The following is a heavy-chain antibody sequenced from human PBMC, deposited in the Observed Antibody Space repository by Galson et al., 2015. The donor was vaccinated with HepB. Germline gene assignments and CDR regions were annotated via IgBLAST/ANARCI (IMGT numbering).Heavy chain of an antibody. D-gene: IGHD3-10*01. J-gene: IGHJ4*02. CDR3: ARGYGLGRGPTDY. Sequence: SVKVSCKASGGTFSSYAISWMRQAPGQGLEWMGGIIPIFGTANYAQKFQGRVTITADESTSTAYTELSSLRSEDTAVYYCARGYGLGRGPTDYWGQGTLVTVSS. CDR1: GGTFSSYA. V-gene: IGHV1-69*13. CDR2: IIPIFGTA.